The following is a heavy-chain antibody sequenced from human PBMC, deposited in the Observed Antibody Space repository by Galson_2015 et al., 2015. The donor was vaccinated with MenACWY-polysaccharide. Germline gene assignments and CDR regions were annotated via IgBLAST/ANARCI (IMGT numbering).Heavy chain of an antibody. CDR1: GFSFSSYS. CDR3: ARRAVGGMVTWFLDL. Sequence: SLRLSCAGSGFSFSSYSMSWVRQAAGKGLEWVSSISANTRSTYDTDSVKGRFTISRDNSKNTLYLQMNSLRAEDTALYYCARRAVGGMVTWFLDLWGRGTLVSVSS. D-gene: IGHD6-19*01. V-gene: IGHV3-23*01. CDR2: ISANTRST. J-gene: IGHJ2*01.